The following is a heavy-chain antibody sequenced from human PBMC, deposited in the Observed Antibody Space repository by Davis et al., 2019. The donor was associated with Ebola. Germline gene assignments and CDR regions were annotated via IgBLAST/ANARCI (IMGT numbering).Heavy chain of an antibody. J-gene: IGHJ6*02. Sequence: GESLKISCAASGFTFSSYSMNWVRQAPGKGLEWVSSISSSSSYIYYADSVKGRFTISRDNAKNSLYLQMNSLRAEDTAVYYCARRQPGYCSGGSCYPVVSYYYGMDVWGQGTTVTVSS. CDR3: ARRQPGYCSGGSCYPVVSYYYGMDV. CDR2: ISSSSSYI. CDR1: GFTFSSYS. D-gene: IGHD2-15*01. V-gene: IGHV3-21*04.